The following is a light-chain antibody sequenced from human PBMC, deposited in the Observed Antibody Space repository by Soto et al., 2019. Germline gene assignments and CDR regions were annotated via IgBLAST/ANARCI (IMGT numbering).Light chain of an antibody. CDR1: QSVTKNY. CDR3: QQYGSSPRT. CDR2: AAS. Sequence: PGERATLSCRASQSVTKNYLAWFQQKFGQAPRLLFYAASSRATGIPDRFSGSGSGTDFTLTISRLEPEDFAVYYCQQYGSSPRTFGQGTKVDIK. J-gene: IGKJ1*01. V-gene: IGKV3-20*01.